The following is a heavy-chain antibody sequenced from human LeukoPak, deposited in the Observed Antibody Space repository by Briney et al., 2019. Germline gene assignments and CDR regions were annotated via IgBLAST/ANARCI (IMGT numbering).Heavy chain of an antibody. D-gene: IGHD1/OR15-1a*01. Sequence: SETLSLTCTVSGYSISSYYWSWIRQPPGKGLEWIGYIYYSGSTNYNPSLKSRVTISVDTSKNQFSLKLSSVTAADTAVYYCARGNTFRHYYFDYWGQGTLVTVSS. CDR2: IYYSGST. CDR3: ARGNTFRHYYFDY. J-gene: IGHJ4*02. CDR1: GYSISSYY. V-gene: IGHV4-59*01.